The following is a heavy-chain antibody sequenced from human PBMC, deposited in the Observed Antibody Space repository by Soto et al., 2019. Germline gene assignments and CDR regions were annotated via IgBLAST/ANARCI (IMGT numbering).Heavy chain of an antibody. D-gene: IGHD2-2*02. V-gene: IGHV3-15*01. Sequence: PGVSLRLSCAASGFTLSNAWMSWVRQAPGKGLEWVGRIKSKKDGGTTDYAAPVKGRFTISRDDSKNTLYVQMNSLKTEDTAVYYCTTDPSDCIGTNCYIANYKYPIDVYGQEGTVAVSS. J-gene: IGHJ6*02. CDR1: GFTLSNAW. CDR3: TTDPSDCIGTNCYIANYKYPIDV. CDR2: IKSKKDGGTT.